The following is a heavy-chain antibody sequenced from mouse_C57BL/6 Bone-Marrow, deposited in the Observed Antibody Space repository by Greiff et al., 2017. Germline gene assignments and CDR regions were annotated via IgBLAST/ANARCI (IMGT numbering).Heavy chain of an antibody. CDR2: IDPENGDT. V-gene: IGHV14-4*01. D-gene: IGHD1-1*01. Sequence: VQLQQSGAELVRPGASVKLSCTASGFNIKDDYMHWVKQRPEQGLEWIGWIDPENGDTEYASKFQGKATIIADTSSNTAYLQLSSLTSEDTAVYYCTTGYGSYYYAMDYWGQGTSVTVSS. CDR3: TTGYGSYYYAMDY. J-gene: IGHJ4*01. CDR1: GFNIKDDY.